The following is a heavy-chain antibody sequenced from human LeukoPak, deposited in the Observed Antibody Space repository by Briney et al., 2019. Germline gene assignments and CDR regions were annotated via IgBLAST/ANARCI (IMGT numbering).Heavy chain of an antibody. Sequence: ETLSLTCAVYGGSFSGYYWSWIRQPPGKGLKWIGEVNHSGSTNYNPSLKSRVTISVDTSKNQFSLKLSSVTAADTAVYYCARRRVVVVAATVPSLKRYWYFDLWGRGTLVTVSS. CDR3: ARRRVVVVAATVPSLKRYWYFDL. J-gene: IGHJ2*01. CDR1: GGSFSGYY. D-gene: IGHD2-15*01. CDR2: VNHSGST. V-gene: IGHV4-34*01.